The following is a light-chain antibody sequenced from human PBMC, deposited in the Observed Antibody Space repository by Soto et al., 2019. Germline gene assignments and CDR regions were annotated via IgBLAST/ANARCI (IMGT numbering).Light chain of an antibody. CDR2: RAS. Sequence: EFVLTQSPGTLSLSPGERATLSCRASQSLTSSYVAWYQQRPGQAPRLLIYRASSRATGIPDRFSGSGYGTDFTLTISRREPEEFEVYYCQRLTTFGQGTKLEMK. CDR1: QSLTSSY. V-gene: IGKV3-20*01. CDR3: QRLTT. J-gene: IGKJ2*01.